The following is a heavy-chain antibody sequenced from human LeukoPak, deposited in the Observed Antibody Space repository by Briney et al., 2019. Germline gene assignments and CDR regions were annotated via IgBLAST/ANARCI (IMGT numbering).Heavy chain of an antibody. CDR2: IIPIFGTA. J-gene: IGHJ4*02. CDR1: GGTFSSYA. D-gene: IGHD5-18*01. V-gene: IGHV1-69*05. CDR3: ARVSWDTAMAVTDY. Sequence: GASVKVSCKACGGTFSSYAISWVRQAPGQGLESMGRIIPIFGTANYAQKFQGRVTITTDESTSTAYMELSSLRSEDTAVYYCARVSWDTAMAVTDYWGQGTLVTVSS.